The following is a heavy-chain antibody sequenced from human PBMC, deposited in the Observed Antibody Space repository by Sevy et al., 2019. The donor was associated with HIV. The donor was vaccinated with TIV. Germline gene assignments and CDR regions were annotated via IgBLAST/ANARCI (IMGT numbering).Heavy chain of an antibody. V-gene: IGHV3-23*01. CDR1: GFTFSTYA. CDR3: AKGFCSGGSCPRDYYYYGMDV. J-gene: IGHJ6*02. D-gene: IGHD2-15*01. CDR2: ISGSGCYT. Sequence: GGSLRLSCAASGFTFSTYAMNWVRQAPGKGLEWVSSISGSGCYTYYADSVEGRFTISRDSSKNTLYLQMNSLRADDTAVDYCAKGFCSGGSCPRDYYYYGMDVWGQGTTVTVSS.